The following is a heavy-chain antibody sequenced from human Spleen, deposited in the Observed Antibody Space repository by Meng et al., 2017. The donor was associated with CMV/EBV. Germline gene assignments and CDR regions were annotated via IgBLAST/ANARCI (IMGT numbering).Heavy chain of an antibody. CDR2: IYTSGST. V-gene: IGHV4-4*07. CDR1: GGAISSYS. J-gene: IGHJ2*01. D-gene: IGHD3-22*01. Sequence: LEQSRPGPVEPSATLSPPCTVPGGAISSYSGSCIRQPAGKGLESIGRIYTSGSTNYNPSLKSRVTMSVDTSKNQFSPKLSSVTAADTAVYYCARGYYDSSGYGYWYLDLWGRGTLVTVSS. CDR3: ARGYYDSSGYGYWYLDL.